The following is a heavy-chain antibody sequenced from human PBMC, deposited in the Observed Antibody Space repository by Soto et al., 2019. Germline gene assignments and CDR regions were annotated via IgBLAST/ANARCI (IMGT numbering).Heavy chain of an antibody. J-gene: IGHJ5*02. CDR3: KKPQLIGIAAPSGWFDP. CDR2: IKSKTDGGTT. CDR1: GFTFSNAW. V-gene: IGHV3-15*01. D-gene: IGHD6-13*01. Sequence: GGSLRLSCAASGFTFSNAWMSWVRQAPGKGLEWVGRIKSKTDGGTTVYAAPVKGRFTISRDDSKNTLYLQMNSLKTEDTAVYFFKKPQLIGIAAPSGWFDPWGLGTLLTVSS.